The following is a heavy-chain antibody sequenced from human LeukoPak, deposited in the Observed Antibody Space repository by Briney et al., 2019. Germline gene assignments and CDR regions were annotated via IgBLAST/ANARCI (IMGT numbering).Heavy chain of an antibody. CDR1: GASSGGYY. Sequence: SETLSLTCTVSGASSGGYYWSWIRQPPGKGIEWIGHFYYSGSTNYNPSLKSRVTISRDTSKKQFSLKLSSVTAADTAVYYCARGIMSSVPLYDFWGQGTLVTVSS. V-gene: IGHV4-59*01. D-gene: IGHD3-16*01. J-gene: IGHJ4*02. CDR3: ARGIMSSVPLYDF. CDR2: FYYSGST.